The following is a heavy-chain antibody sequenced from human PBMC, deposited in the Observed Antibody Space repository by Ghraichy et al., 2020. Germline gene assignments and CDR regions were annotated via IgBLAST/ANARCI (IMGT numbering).Heavy chain of an antibody. CDR2: ISGHNGNT. CDR3: ARDRYCTGSSCYLYHFDY. CDR1: GYTFTTYG. Sequence: ASVKVSCKASGYTFTTYGVSWVRQAPGQGLEWMGWISGHNGNTNYAQNLQGRVTMTTDTSTSTAYMELRNLRSDDSALYFCARDRYCTGSSCYLYHFDYWGQGTLVTVSS. V-gene: IGHV1-18*01. D-gene: IGHD2-2*01. J-gene: IGHJ4*02.